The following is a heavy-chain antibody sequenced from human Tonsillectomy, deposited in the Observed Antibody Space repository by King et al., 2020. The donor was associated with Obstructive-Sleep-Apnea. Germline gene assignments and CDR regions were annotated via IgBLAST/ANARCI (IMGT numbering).Heavy chain of an antibody. V-gene: IGHV3-30-3*01. J-gene: IGHJ4*02. Sequence: VQLVESGGGVVQPGRSLRLSCGASGFTFNNYTFHWVRQAPGKGLEWVALISYDGNNEYYADSVKDRFTISRDNSKNTLYLQMNSLRAEDTAVYYCARVPSYYDSSGYDYWGQGTLVTVSS. CDR2: ISYDGNNE. CDR3: ARVPSYYDSSGYDY. CDR1: GFTFNNYT. D-gene: IGHD3-22*01.